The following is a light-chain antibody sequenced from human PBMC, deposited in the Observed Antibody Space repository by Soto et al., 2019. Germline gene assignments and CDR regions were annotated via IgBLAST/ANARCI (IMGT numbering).Light chain of an antibody. CDR1: QNVTSNL. CDR3: QQYGGAPPHT. J-gene: IGKJ2*01. Sequence: TVLTQSPGTLSLSPGERATLSCRASQNVTSNLLVWYQQHPGQAPRLLIYGASSRATGIPDRFSGSGSGTDFTLTISRLESEDFAVYYCQQYGGAPPHTFGQGTKLEIK. CDR2: GAS. V-gene: IGKV3-20*01.